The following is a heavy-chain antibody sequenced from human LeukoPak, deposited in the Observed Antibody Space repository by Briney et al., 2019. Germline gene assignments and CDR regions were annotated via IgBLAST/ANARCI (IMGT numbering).Heavy chain of an antibody. CDR1: GGSITSDY. V-gene: IGHV4-4*07. CDR2: IFTSGST. D-gene: IGHD4/OR15-4a*01. Sequence: SETLSLTCTVSGGSITSDYWSWIRRPAGKGLEWIGRIFTSGSTTYNPSLKSRVTMSLDTSKNQFLLKLSSVTAADTAAYFCSRGGANDLWGQGTLVTVSS. CDR3: SRGGANDL. J-gene: IGHJ5*02.